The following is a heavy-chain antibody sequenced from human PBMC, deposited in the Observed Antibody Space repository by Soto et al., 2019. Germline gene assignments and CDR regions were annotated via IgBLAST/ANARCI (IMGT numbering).Heavy chain of an antibody. D-gene: IGHD3-10*01. CDR1: GGFISSGGYS. V-gene: IGHV4-31*03. CDR2: IDNSGGT. Sequence: SETLSLTCTVSGGFISSGGYSWNWVRQHPGKGLEWIGYIDNSGGTYYSPSLRGRVTMSLDMSNNQFSLTLNSMTAADTAVYYCARAQFYSGSGNYNNLMFDAWGQGIQVTVSS. CDR3: ARAQFYSGSGNYNNLMFDA. J-gene: IGHJ5*02.